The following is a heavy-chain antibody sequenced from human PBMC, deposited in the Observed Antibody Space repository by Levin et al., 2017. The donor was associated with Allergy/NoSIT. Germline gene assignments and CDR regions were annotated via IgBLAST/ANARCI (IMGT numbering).Heavy chain of an antibody. J-gene: IGHJ3*02. V-gene: IGHV7-4-1*02. CDR3: ARDIPTMVQGVTLGYAFDI. CDR1: GYTFINYG. Sequence: ASVKVSCKASGYTFINYGLNWVRQAPGQGPEWMAWINTNTGNPTNAQGFTGRFVFSLDTSVSTAYLEISSLEAEDTAVYYCARDIPTMVQGVTLGYAFDIWGQGTMVTVSS. D-gene: IGHD3-10*01. CDR2: INTNTGNP.